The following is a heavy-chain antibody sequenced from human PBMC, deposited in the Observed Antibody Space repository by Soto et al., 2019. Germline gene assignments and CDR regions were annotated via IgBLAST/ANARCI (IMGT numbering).Heavy chain of an antibody. CDR3: TRDRSPGMHFPAFDS. Sequence: EVHLVESGGGLVKPGGSLRLSCSASGFLFSAYTMNWVRQAPGKGLEWVSSITSTSGDISYIDSVTGRFTMSRDNAKNSVFLQMNSLRAEDTAVYYCTRDRSPGMHFPAFDSWGQGTLVTVSS. V-gene: IGHV3-21*06. CDR2: ITSTSGDI. J-gene: IGHJ4*02. CDR1: GFLFSAYT. D-gene: IGHD2-8*01.